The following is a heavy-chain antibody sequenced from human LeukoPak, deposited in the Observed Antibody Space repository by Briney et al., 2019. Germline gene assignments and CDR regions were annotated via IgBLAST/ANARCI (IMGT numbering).Heavy chain of an antibody. D-gene: IGHD1-26*01. Sequence: SETLSLTCIVAGASVNENYWSWIRQPAGKGLEWIGRIHNSGSPTYNPSLKSRVTMSLDTSKNQLSLNLRSVTAADTAVYYCARVPSGSYNTLGSWGQGTLVTVSS. J-gene: IGHJ4*02. V-gene: IGHV4-4*07. CDR2: IHNSGSP. CDR1: GASVNENY. CDR3: ARVPSGSYNTLGS.